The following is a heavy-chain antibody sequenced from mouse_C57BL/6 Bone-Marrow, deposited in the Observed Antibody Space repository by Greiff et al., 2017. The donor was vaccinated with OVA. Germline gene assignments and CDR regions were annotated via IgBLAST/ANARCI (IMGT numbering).Heavy chain of an antibody. J-gene: IGHJ2*01. CDR2: IYPRDGST. Sequence: VQLQQSDSELVKPGASVKISCKVSGYPFTAHTIHWMKQRPEQGLEWIGSIYPRDGSTNYNEKFKGQATLTADKSSSTAYMPLNSLTSADCAVYFCARAGYDSDGYWGQGTTLTVSS. D-gene: IGHD2-4*01. CDR1: GYPFTAHT. CDR3: ARAGYDSDGY. V-gene: IGHV1-78*01.